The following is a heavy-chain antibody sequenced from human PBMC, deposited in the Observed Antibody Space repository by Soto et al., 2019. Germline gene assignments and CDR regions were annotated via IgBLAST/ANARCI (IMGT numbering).Heavy chain of an antibody. CDR2: IYHSGST. D-gene: IGHD3-22*01. Sequence: QVQLQESGPGLVKPSGTLSLTCAVSGGSISSSNWWSWVRQPPGKGLEWIGEIYHSGSTNYNPSLKSRVTISVDKSKNQFSLKLSSVTAADTAVYYCASVNPAAIMRSGYYSSPGNDAFDIWGQGTMVTVSS. V-gene: IGHV4-4*02. CDR1: GGSISSSNW. CDR3: ASVNPAAIMRSGYYSSPGNDAFDI. J-gene: IGHJ3*02.